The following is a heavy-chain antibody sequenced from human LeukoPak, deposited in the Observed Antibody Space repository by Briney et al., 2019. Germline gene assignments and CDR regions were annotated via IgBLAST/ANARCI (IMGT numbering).Heavy chain of an antibody. CDR3: ARAHNWKYGSFDF. Sequence: NTGGSLRLSCAASGFTFSSYEMNWVRQAPGKGLEWVSCISSSSSYIYYADSVKGRFTISRDNAKNSLYLQMNSLRAEDTAVYYCARAHNWKYGSFDFWGQGTLVTVSS. CDR2: ISSSSSYI. D-gene: IGHD1-7*01. V-gene: IGHV3-21*01. CDR1: GFTFSSYE. J-gene: IGHJ4*02.